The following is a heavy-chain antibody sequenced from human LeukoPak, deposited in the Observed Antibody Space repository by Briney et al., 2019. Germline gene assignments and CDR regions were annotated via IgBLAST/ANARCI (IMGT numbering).Heavy chain of an antibody. Sequence: SETLSLTCTVSGGSISSYYWSWIRQPPGKGLEWIGYIYYSGSTNYNPSLKNRVTISVDTSKNQFSLKLSCVTAADTAVYYCASIDMAAAGLVDYWGQGALVTVSS. J-gene: IGHJ4*02. CDR2: IYYSGST. CDR1: GGSISSYY. V-gene: IGHV4-59*01. D-gene: IGHD6-13*01. CDR3: ASIDMAAAGLVDY.